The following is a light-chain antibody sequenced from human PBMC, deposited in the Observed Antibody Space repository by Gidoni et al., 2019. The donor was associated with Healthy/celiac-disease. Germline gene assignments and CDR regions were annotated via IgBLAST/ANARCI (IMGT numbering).Light chain of an antibody. CDR2: EVS. CDR1: SSDVGSYNL. Sequence: QSALTQPASVSGSPGQSITISCTGTSSDVGSYNLVSWYQQHPGKAPKLMIYEVSKRPSGVSKRFSGSKSGNTASLTISGRQAEDEADHYCCSYAGSSSYVFGTGTKVTVL. V-gene: IGLV2-23*02. J-gene: IGLJ1*01. CDR3: CSYAGSSSYV.